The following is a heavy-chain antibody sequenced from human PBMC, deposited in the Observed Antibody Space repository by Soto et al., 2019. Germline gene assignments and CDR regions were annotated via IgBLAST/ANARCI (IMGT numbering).Heavy chain of an antibody. CDR2: ISSDGDIT. V-gene: IGHV3-64D*06. Sequence: LRLSCSASGFTFSEYSMHWVRQAPGKGLQYVSTISSDGDITYYADSVKGRFTVSRDNSKNTLYLQMNSLRPEDTAVYYCVKVSTFYDILTGYYSTNFFDPWGQGTLVTVSS. D-gene: IGHD3-9*01. CDR3: VKVSTFYDILTGYYSTNFFDP. J-gene: IGHJ5*02. CDR1: GFTFSEYS.